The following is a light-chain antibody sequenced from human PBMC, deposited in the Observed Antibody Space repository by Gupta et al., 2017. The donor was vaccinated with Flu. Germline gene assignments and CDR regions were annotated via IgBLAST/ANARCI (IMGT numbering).Light chain of an antibody. V-gene: IGKV3-20*01. CDR3: QQYGNSPVT. Sequence: ERATPSCRGGQSVRSSYLAWYQQKPGQAPRLLIYGASSRATGIPGRFSGSGSGTDFTLTINRLEPEDFAVYYCQQYGNSPVTFGQGTKVEIK. CDR1: QSVRSSY. CDR2: GAS. J-gene: IGKJ1*01.